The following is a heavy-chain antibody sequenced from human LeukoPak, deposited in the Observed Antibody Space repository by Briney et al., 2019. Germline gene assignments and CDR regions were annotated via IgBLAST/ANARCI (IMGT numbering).Heavy chain of an antibody. CDR1: GFTFSSYS. D-gene: IGHD2-15*01. V-gene: IGHV3-21*01. CDR3: ARAGAYCSSGSCYSVRSYYYYGMYV. Sequence: GGSLRLSCAASGFTFSSYSMNWVRQAPGKGLEWVSSISSSSSYIYYADSVKGRFTISRDNAKNSLYLQMNSLRAEDTAVYYCARAGAYCSSGSCYSVRSYYYYGMYVWGQGTTVTVSS. J-gene: IGHJ6*02. CDR2: ISSSSSYI.